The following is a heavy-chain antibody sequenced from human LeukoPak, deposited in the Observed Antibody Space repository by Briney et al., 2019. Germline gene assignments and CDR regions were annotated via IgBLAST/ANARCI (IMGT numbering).Heavy chain of an antibody. J-gene: IGHJ3*02. Sequence: SQTLSLTCTVSGGSISSGGYYWSWIRQPPGKGLEWIGYIYYSGSTNYDPSLKSRVTISVDTSKNQFSLTLSSVTAADTAVYYCARGVLGAVTFDIWGQGTMVTVSS. CDR2: IYYSGST. V-gene: IGHV4-61*08. CDR1: GGSISSGGYY. CDR3: ARGVLGAVTFDI. D-gene: IGHD6-19*01.